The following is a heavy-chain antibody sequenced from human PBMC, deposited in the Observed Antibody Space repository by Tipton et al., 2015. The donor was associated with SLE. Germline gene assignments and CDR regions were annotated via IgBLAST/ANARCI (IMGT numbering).Heavy chain of an antibody. V-gene: IGHV4-31*02. CDR3: ASQYSSRTRFDP. D-gene: IGHD6-19*01. Sequence: LRLSCAVSGFTVSTNYMSWIRQHPGKGLEWIGYIYYSGSTYYNPSLKSRVTISVDTSKNQFSLKLSSVTAADTAVYYCASQYSSRTRFDPWGQGTLVTVSS. CDR2: IYYSGST. J-gene: IGHJ5*02. CDR1: GFTVSTNY.